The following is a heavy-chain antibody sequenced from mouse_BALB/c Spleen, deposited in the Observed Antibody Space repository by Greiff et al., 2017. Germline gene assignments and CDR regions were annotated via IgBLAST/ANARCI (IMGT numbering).Heavy chain of an antibody. J-gene: IGHJ3*01. D-gene: IGHD2-4*01. CDR1: GFTFSSYT. V-gene: IGHV5-6-4*01. CDR3: TRVGYYDYSAWFAY. CDR2: ISSGGSYT. Sequence: EVQLVESGGGLVKPGGSLKLSCAASGFTFSSYTMSWVRQTPEKRLEWVATISSGGSYTYYPDSVKGRFTISRDNAKNTLYLQMSSLKSEDTAMYYCTRVGYYDYSAWFAYWGQGTLVTVSA.